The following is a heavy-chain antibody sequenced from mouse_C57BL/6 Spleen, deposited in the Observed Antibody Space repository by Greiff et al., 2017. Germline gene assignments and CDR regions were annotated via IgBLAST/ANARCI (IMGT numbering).Heavy chain of an antibody. J-gene: IGHJ2*01. Sequence: ESGPGLVKPSQSLSLTCSVTGYSITSGYYWNWIRQFPGNKLEWMGYISYDGSNNYNPSLKNRISITRDTSKNQFFLKLNSVTTEDTATYYCASGYDGYYWGQGTTLTVSS. CDR3: ASGYDGYY. CDR2: ISYDGSN. D-gene: IGHD2-3*01. CDR1: GYSITSGYY. V-gene: IGHV3-6*01.